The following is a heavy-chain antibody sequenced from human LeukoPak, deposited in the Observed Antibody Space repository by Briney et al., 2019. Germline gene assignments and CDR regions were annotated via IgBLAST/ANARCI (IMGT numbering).Heavy chain of an antibody. CDR2: ISYDGSNK. Sequence: GGSLRLSCAASGFTFSSYAMHWVRQAPGKGLEWVAVISYDGSNKYYADSVKGRFTITRDNSKNTLYLQMNSLRAEDTAVYYCASTYGGNVNVVDYWGQGTLVTVSS. CDR3: ASTYGGNVNVVDY. V-gene: IGHV3-30*04. J-gene: IGHJ4*02. CDR1: GFTFSSYA. D-gene: IGHD4-23*01.